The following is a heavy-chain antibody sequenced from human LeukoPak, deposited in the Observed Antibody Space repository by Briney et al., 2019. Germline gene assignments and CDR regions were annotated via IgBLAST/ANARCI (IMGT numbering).Heavy chain of an antibody. D-gene: IGHD3-16*01. CDR2: IKQDGSEK. CDR3: ARDLGEF. CDR1: GFMFSSNW. Sequence: PGGSLRLSCAASGFMFSSNWMSRVRQAPGKGLEWVANIKQDGSEKYYVDSVRGRFTISRDTAKNSLYLQMNSLRAEDTAVYYCARDLGEFWGQGTLVTVSS. V-gene: IGHV3-7*03. J-gene: IGHJ4*02.